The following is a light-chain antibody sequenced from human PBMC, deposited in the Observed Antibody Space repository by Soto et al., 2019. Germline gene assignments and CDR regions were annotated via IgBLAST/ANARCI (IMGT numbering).Light chain of an antibody. CDR1: QSVSSSY. CDR3: RQYNNWPFS. CDR2: GAS. Sequence: ILLTQSPGTPSLSPGERATLSCRASQSVSSSYLAWYQQKPGQAPRLLIYGASSRATGIPARFSGSGSGTEFTLTISGLQSEDFALYFCRQYNNWPFSFGQGTRLEIK. J-gene: IGKJ5*01. V-gene: IGKV3D-15*01.